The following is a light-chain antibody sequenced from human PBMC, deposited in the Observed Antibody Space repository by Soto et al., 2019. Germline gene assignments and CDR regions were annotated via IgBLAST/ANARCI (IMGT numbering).Light chain of an antibody. Sequence: EIVLTQSPGTLSLSPCERATLSCRASQTLSNSFIAWYQQKPGQAPRLLIYDTSSRATGVPDRYSASGSGTDFTLTISRLEPEDFAVYYCQQRSNWPPGMTFGQGTRLEIK. CDR3: QQRSNWPPGMT. J-gene: IGKJ5*01. CDR2: DTS. CDR1: QTLSNSF. V-gene: IGKV3D-20*02.